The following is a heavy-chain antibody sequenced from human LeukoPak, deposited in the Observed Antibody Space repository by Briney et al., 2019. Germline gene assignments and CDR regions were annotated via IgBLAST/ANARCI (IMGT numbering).Heavy chain of an antibody. J-gene: IGHJ4*02. CDR1: GFTFGSCE. V-gene: IGHV3-48*03. CDR2: ISSSGSTI. D-gene: IGHD3-22*01. CDR3: ARCGRGYDSSGYYSY. Sequence: PGGSLRLSCAASGFTFGSCEMNWVRQAPGKGLEWVSYISSSGSTIYYADSVKGRFTISRDNAKNPLYLQMNSLRAEDTAIYYCARCGRGYDSSGYYSYWGQGTLVTVSS.